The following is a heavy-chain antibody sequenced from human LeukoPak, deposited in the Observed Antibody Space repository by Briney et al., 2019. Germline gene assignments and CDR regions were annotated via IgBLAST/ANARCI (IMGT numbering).Heavy chain of an antibody. CDR2: IYSGGST. Sequence: GGSLRLSCAASGFTVSSNYMNWVRQAPGKGLEWVSVIYSGGSTYYADSVKGRFTISRDDSKNTLYLQMNSLRPEDTAVYYCARDRGSYAWDYWGQGTLVTVSS. J-gene: IGHJ4*02. CDR1: GFTVSSNY. CDR3: ARDRGSYAWDY. D-gene: IGHD5-12*01. V-gene: IGHV3-66*02.